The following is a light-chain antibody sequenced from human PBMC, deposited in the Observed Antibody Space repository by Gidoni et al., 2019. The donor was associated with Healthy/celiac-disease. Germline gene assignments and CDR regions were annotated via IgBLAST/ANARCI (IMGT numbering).Light chain of an antibody. V-gene: IGKV3-11*01. Sequence: DIALTQYPATLSLSPGERAPLSCRASQSVNSYLAGYQQNPGQAPRFLIHDASHRATGVPARFSRGGSWTDFTMPISSLDPEDFAVYYCQQRSSWPLTFGGGTKVEIK. CDR3: QQRSSWPLT. J-gene: IGKJ4*01. CDR1: QSVNSY. CDR2: DAS.